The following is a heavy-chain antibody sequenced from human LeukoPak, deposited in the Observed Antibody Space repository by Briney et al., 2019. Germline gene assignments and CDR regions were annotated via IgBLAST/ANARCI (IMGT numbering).Heavy chain of an antibody. J-gene: IGHJ4*02. Sequence: GGSLRLSCAASGLTGSSNYMTWVRQAPGKGLEWVSVIYNIGSTFYADSVKGRFTISRDNSKNTLYLQMNSQRAEDTAVYYCVDGSWAHWGQGTLVTVSS. V-gene: IGHV3-53*01. CDR3: VDGSWAH. CDR2: IYNIGST. D-gene: IGHD3-16*01. CDR1: GLTGSSNY.